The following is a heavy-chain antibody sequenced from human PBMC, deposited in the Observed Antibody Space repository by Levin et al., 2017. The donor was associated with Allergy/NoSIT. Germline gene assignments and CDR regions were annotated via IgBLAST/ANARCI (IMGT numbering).Heavy chain of an antibody. CDR1: GFTFSSYG. D-gene: IGHD6-19*01. J-gene: IGHJ6*02. Sequence: GESLKISCAASGFTFSSYGMHWVRQAPGKGLEWVAVIWYDGSNKYYADSVKGRFTISRDNSKNTLYLQMNSLRAEDTAVYYCARDSFIAVAGNYYYGMDVWGQGTTVTVSS. CDR2: IWYDGSNK. V-gene: IGHV3-33*01. CDR3: ARDSFIAVAGNYYYGMDV.